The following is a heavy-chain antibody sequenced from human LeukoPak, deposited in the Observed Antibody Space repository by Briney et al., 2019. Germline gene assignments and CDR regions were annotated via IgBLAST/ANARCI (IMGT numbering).Heavy chain of an antibody. Sequence: RASVKVSCKASGYTFTNYYIHWVRQAPGQGLEWMGLINPRDGSTTYAQRFQGRVTMTRQTSTSTVYMDLSNLRSDDTAVYYCAKSYGPGRAQDFWVQGTLV. V-gene: IGHV1-46*01. CDR1: GYTFTNYY. CDR3: AKSYGPGRAQDF. J-gene: IGHJ4*02. CDR2: INPRDGST. D-gene: IGHD3-16*01.